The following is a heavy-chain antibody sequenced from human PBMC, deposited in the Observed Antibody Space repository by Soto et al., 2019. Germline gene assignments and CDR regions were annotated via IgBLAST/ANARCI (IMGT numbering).Heavy chain of an antibody. J-gene: IGHJ6*02. V-gene: IGHV3-23*01. CDR2: ISVSSDKT. D-gene: IGHD2-15*01. Sequence: EVLLLESWGGLVQPGGSLRLSCAASGFAFSTYGTTWVRQAPGKGLEWISGISVSSDKTFYADSVQGRFTISREISKNTLYLQMNSLRDEDTAVYYCTHWDGYADVWAQGTTVTVSS. CDR3: THWDGYADV. CDR1: GFAFSTYG.